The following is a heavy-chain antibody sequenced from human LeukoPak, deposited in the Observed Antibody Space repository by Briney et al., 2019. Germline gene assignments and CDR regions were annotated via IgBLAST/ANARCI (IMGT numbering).Heavy chain of an antibody. CDR2: IWHDGSHK. Sequence: GRSLRLSCAASGFAFNTYAMHWVRQAPGQGLEWVALIWHDGSHKFYSNSVRGQFTISRDNSKNTVSLQMNNLRPEDTAVYYCARDGGGSYGDLDYWGQGTLVTVSS. CDR1: GFAFNTYA. J-gene: IGHJ4*02. V-gene: IGHV3-33*01. CDR3: ARDGGGSYGDLDY. D-gene: IGHD1-26*01.